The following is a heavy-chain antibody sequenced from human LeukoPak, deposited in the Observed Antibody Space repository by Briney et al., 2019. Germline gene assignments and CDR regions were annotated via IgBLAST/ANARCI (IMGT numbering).Heavy chain of an antibody. CDR3: ARDCFPDSSGYHEYFQH. V-gene: IGHV1-69*04. J-gene: IGHJ1*01. CDR2: IIPILGIA. D-gene: IGHD3-22*01. CDR1: GGTFSSYA. Sequence: VASVKVSCKASGGTFSSYAISWVRQAPGQGLEWMGRIIPILGIANYAQKFQGRVMITADKSTSTAYMELSSLRSEDTAVYYCARDCFPDSSGYHEYFQHWGQGTLVTVSS.